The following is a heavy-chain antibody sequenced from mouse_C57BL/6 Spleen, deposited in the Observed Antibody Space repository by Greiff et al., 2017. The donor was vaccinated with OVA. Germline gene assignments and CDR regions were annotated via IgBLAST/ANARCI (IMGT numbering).Heavy chain of an antibody. Sequence: EVQLVESEGGLVQPGSSMKLSCTASGFTFSDYYMAWVRQVPEKGLEWVANINYDGSSTYYLDSLKSRFIISRDNAKNLLYLQMSSLKSEDTATYYCARGIYYYGSPWYFDVWGTGTTVTVSS. CDR2: INYDGSST. D-gene: IGHD1-1*01. CDR3: ARGIYYYGSPWYFDV. CDR1: GFTFSDYY. J-gene: IGHJ1*03. V-gene: IGHV5-16*01.